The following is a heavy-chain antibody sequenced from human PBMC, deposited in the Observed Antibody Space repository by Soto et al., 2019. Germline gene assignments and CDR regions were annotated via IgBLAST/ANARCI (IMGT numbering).Heavy chain of an antibody. V-gene: IGHV3-33*01. J-gene: IGHJ4*02. Sequence: GGSLRLSCAASGFIFSDYGMQWVRQAPGRGLEWVAAIWYDGSNKYYADSVKGRFTISRDNSKNTLYLQMNSLRAEDTAVYFCARGTVTLAGFDYWGQGTLVTVSS. D-gene: IGHD4-17*01. CDR3: ARGTVTLAGFDY. CDR2: IWYDGSNK. CDR1: GFIFSDYG.